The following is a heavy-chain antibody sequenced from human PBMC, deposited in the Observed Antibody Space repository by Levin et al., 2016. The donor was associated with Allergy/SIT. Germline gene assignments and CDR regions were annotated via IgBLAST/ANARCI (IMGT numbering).Heavy chain of an antibody. Sequence: SETLSLTCTVSGGSISSSDYYWGWIRQPPGKGLEWIGTIDYSGSTYYNPSLKSRVTISVDTSKNQFSLKLSSVTAAETAVYYCARDYYDSSGYLDYWGQGTRVTVSS. D-gene: IGHD3-22*01. J-gene: IGHJ4*02. V-gene: IGHV4-39*01. CDR1: GGSISSSDYY. CDR2: IDYSGST. CDR3: ARDYYDSSGYLDY.